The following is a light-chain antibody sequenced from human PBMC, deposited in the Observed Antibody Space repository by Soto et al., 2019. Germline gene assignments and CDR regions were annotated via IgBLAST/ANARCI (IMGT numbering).Light chain of an antibody. Sequence: QSVLTQPASVSGSPGQSITISCTGTSSDVGGYNSASWYQQHPGKAPKLILYDVTDRPSGVSYRFSGSKSGNTASLTISGLQAADVADYFCSSFTSSMTNVFGSGTKVTVL. J-gene: IGLJ1*01. CDR3: SSFTSSMTNV. V-gene: IGLV2-14*01. CDR2: DVT. CDR1: SSDVGGYNS.